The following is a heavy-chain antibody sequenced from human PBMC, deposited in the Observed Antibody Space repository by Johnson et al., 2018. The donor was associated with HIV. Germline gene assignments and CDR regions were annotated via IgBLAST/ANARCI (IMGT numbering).Heavy chain of an antibody. D-gene: IGHD2/OR15-2a*01. Sequence: MLLVESGGGVVQPGRSLRLSCAASGFAFRTYWMVWVRQVPGKRPVWVARIYNDGSRTTYADSVRGRFTISRDNAKYTVDLQMNSLRVEDTAVYYCAKVGVPRGFFYDVFDIWGQGTMVTVSS. CDR1: GFAFRTYW. CDR2: IYNDGSRT. CDR3: AKVGVPRGFFYDVFDI. V-gene: IGHV3-74*03. J-gene: IGHJ3*02.